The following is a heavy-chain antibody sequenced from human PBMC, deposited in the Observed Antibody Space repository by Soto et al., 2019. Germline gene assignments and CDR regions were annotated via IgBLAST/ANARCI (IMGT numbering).Heavy chain of an antibody. CDR1: GFTFTSYD. CDR2: ISNDGSGK. J-gene: IGHJ4*02. D-gene: IGHD2-15*01. V-gene: IGHV3-30*04. CDR3: ARDQCFGGGRSCYYFDF. Sequence: QVQLVESGEGVVQPGRSLRLSCAASGFTFTSYDINWVRQAPGKGLEWVAVISNDGSGKYYADSVKGRFTISRDNSKNTLDLQMNSLRSDATAVYYCARDQCFGGGRSCYYFDFWGQGTLVTVSS.